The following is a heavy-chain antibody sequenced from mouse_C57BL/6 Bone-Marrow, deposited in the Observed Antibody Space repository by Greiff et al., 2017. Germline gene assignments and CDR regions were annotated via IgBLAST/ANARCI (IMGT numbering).Heavy chain of an antibody. CDR2: ISSGGSYT. V-gene: IGHV5-6*01. CDR3: ARHCSSSWYWYFGV. D-gene: IGHD1-1*01. Sequence: VQLKESGGDLVKPGGSLKLSCAATGFTFSSYGMSWVRQTPDKRLEWVVTISSGGSYTYYPDSVKGRFTISRDNAKNTLYLQMSSLKSEDTAMYYCARHCSSSWYWYFGVWGTGTTVTVSS. CDR1: GFTFSSYG. J-gene: IGHJ1*03.